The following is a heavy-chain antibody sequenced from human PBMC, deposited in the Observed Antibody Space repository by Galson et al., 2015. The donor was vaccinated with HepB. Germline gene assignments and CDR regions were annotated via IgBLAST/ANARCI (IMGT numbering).Heavy chain of an antibody. D-gene: IGHD6-13*01. J-gene: IGHJ4*02. CDR3: AKGVGKSSSWYGVGY. V-gene: IGHV3-30*02. Sequence: QAPGKGLEWVAFIRYDRSNKYYADSVKGRFTISRDNSKNTLYLQMNSLRAEDTAVYYCAKGVGKSSSWYGVGYWGQGTLVTVSS. CDR2: IRYDRSNK.